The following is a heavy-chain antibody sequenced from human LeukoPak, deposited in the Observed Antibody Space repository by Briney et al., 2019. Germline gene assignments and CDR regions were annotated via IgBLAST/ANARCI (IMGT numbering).Heavy chain of an antibody. CDR2: IYHSGST. Sequence: SETLSLTCTVSGGSISSYYRGWIRQPPGKGLEWIGSIYHSGSTYYNPSLKSRVTISVDTSKNQFSLKLSSVTAADTAVYYCARIYYDFWSGYYTPRYFDYWGQGTLVTVSS. CDR3: ARIYYDFWSGYYTPRYFDY. V-gene: IGHV4-38-2*02. CDR1: GGSISSYY. D-gene: IGHD3-3*01. J-gene: IGHJ4*02.